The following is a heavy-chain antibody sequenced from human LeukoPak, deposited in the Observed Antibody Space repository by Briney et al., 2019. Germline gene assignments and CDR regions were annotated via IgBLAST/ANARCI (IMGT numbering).Heavy chain of an antibody. D-gene: IGHD1-26*01. CDR2: INPNSGGT. CDR1: GYTFTGYY. CDR3: ARARGVGATLLWFDP. J-gene: IGHJ5*02. V-gene: IGHV1-2*02. Sequence: ASVKVPCKASGYTFTGYYMHWVRQAPGQGLEWMGWINPNSGGTNYAQKFQGRVTMTRDTSISTAYMELSRLRSDDTAVYYCARARGVGATLLWFDPWGQGTLVTVFS.